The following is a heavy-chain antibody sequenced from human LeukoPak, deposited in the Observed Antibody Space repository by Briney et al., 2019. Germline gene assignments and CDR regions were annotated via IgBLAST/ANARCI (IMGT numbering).Heavy chain of an antibody. CDR2: IKSDGST. J-gene: IGHJ1*01. V-gene: IGHV3-74*01. CDR3: ARAPSEIGGYYPEYFRH. D-gene: IGHD3-22*01. CDR1: GFTFSSYL. Sequence: GGSLRLSCAASGFTFSSYLMHWVRQAPGKGLVWVSRIKSDGSTNYADSVKGRFTISRDNAKNTVSLQRNSLRAEDTGVYYCARAPSEIGGYYPEYFRHWGQGTLVTVSS.